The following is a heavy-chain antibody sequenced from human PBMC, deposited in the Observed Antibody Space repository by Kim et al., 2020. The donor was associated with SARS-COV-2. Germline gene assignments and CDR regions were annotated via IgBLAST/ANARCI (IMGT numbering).Heavy chain of an antibody. CDR3: AREGSNVLRYFDN. V-gene: IGHV3-48*02. D-gene: IGHD3-9*01. Sequence: YADSVKGRFTISRDNAKNSLYLQMNSLRDEDTAVYYCAREGSNVLRYFDNWGQGTLVTVSS. J-gene: IGHJ4*02.